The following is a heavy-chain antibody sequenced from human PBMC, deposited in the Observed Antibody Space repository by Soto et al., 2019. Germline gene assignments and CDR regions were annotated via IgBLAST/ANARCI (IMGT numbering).Heavy chain of an antibody. J-gene: IGHJ4*02. V-gene: IGHV4-59*01. CDR3: AGSIAAGSFDY. Sequence: SETLSLTCPVSGGSISSYYWSWIRQPPGKGLEWIGYIYYSGSTNYNPSLKSRVTISVDTSKNQFSLKLSSVTAADTAVYYCAGSIAAGSFDYWGQGTLVTVSS. CDR2: IYYSGST. D-gene: IGHD6-13*01. CDR1: GGSISSYY.